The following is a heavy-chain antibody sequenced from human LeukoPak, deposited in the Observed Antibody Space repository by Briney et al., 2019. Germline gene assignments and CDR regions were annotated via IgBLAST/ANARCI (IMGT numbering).Heavy chain of an antibody. D-gene: IGHD2-15*01. CDR1: GYTFTSYG. Sequence: ASVKVSCKASGYTFTSYGISWVRQAPGQGLEWMGWISAYNGDTNYAQKLQGRVTMTTDPSTSTGYMELRRLRSDDTAVYYCARVYGYCSGGSCYYKTPTNEFDYWGQGTLVTVSS. CDR3: ARVYGYCSGGSCYYKTPTNEFDY. CDR2: ISAYNGDT. V-gene: IGHV1-18*01. J-gene: IGHJ4*02.